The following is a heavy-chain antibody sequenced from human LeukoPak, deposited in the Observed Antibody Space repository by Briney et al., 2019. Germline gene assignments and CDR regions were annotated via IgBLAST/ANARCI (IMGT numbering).Heavy chain of an antibody. CDR3: ARWGNVVVTAIGDY. D-gene: IGHD2-21*02. J-gene: IGHJ4*02. CDR2: IKQDGSEK. V-gene: IGHV3-7*03. CDR1: GFTFSSYW. Sequence: QPGGSLRLSCAASGFTFSSYWMSWVRQAPGKGLEWVAHIKQDGSEKYYVDSVRGRFTISRDNFNNTLDLQMSSLTTEDTAVYYCARWGNVVVTAIGDYWGQGTLVTVSS.